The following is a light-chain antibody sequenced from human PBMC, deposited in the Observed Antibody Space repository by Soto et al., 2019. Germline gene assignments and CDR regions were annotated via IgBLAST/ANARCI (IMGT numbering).Light chain of an antibody. CDR2: DAS. CDR3: QQYNNWPRT. CDR1: QSVSYRY. Sequence: EIVLTQSPAVLALSPEERATLSCGASQSVSYRYLAWYQQKPGLAPRLLIYDASSRATGIPARFSGSGSGTEFTLTISSLQSEDFAVYYCQQYNNWPRTFGQGTKVDIK. V-gene: IGKV3D-20*01. J-gene: IGKJ1*01.